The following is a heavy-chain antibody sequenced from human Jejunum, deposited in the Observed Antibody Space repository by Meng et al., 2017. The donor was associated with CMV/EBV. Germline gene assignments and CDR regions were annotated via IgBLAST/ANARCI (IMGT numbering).Heavy chain of an antibody. D-gene: IGHD1-26*01. V-gene: IGHV3-30*04. J-gene: IGHJ4*02. CDR1: VLTFSAHA. CDR2: ISYDGKNT. Sequence: SVLTFSAHAMHWVRQAPLKGLEWVAAISYDGKNTFYPDSVKGRFTISRDNSQNTTDLQMNSLSAEDTAVYYCVRERYYLPNYHFTSWGQGTLVTVSS. CDR3: VRERYYLPNYHFTS.